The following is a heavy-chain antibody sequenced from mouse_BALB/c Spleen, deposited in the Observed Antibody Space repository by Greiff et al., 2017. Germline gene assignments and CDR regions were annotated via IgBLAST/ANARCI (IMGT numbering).Heavy chain of an antibody. CDR2: INPGSGGT. V-gene: IGHV1-54*01. J-gene: IGHJ2*01. CDR1: GYAFTNYL. D-gene: IGHD2-4*01. CDR3: ARNIYYDYDGDY. Sequence: QVHVKQSGAELVRPGTSVKVSCKASGYAFTNYLIEWVKQRPGQGLEWIGVINPGSGGTNYNEKFKGKATLTADKSSSTAYMQLSSLTSDDSAVYFCARNIYYDYDGDYWGQGTTLTVSS.